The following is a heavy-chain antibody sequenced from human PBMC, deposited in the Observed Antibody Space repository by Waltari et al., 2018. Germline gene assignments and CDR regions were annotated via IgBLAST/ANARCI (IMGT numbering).Heavy chain of an antibody. CDR1: GGTFSSYT. CDR3: ARHFIYGDYNYYYYGMDV. J-gene: IGHJ6*02. V-gene: IGHV1-69*02. CDR2: SIPILGIA. D-gene: IGHD4-17*01. Sequence: QVQLVQSGAEVKKPGSSVKVSCKASGGTFSSYTISWVRQAPGQGLEWMGMSIPILGIANDAQKCQGRVTSTADKSTSTAYMELSSLRSEDTAVYYCARHFIYGDYNYYYYGMDVWGQGTTVTVSS.